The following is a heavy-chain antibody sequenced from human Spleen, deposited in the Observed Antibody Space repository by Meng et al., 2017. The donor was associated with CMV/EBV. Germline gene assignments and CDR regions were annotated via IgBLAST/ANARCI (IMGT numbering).Heavy chain of an antibody. CDR1: GGTFSSYS. CDR2: VTPLLGTP. CDR3: ATEATTDYFDY. Sequence: CKASGGTFSSYSFNWVRQAPGQRLEWMGGVTPLLGTPNYAHNFQARVTITADKSTNTAYMELNSLRFEDTAVYYCATEATTDYFDYWGQGTLVTVSS. D-gene: IGHD1-1*01. J-gene: IGHJ4*02. V-gene: IGHV1-69*08.